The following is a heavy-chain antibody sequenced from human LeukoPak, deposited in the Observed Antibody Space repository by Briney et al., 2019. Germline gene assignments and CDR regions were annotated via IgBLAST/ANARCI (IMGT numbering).Heavy chain of an antibody. CDR3: ARGYSYYFFDY. V-gene: IGHV4-59*08. Sequence: SETLSLTCTVSGVSISSYYWSWIRQPPGKGLEWIGYIYYSGSTNHNPSLKSRVNISVDTSKNPFSLNLSSVTAEDTAVYYCARGYSYYFFDYWGQGTLVTVSS. D-gene: IGHD5-18*01. J-gene: IGHJ4*02. CDR1: GVSISSYY. CDR2: IYYSGST.